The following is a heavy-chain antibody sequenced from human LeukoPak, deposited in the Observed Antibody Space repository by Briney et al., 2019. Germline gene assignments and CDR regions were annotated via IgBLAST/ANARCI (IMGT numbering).Heavy chain of an antibody. V-gene: IGHV4-39*01. D-gene: IGHD3-22*01. CDR2: IYYSGRT. Sequence: ETLSLTCTISGGSISSSSYYWGWIRQPPGKGLEWIGSIYYSGRTYYNPSLKSRVTISVDTSKNEFSLKLSSVTAADTAMYYCARLYYYNTSGPPLWGQGTLVTVSS. CDR3: ARLYYYNTSGPPL. J-gene: IGHJ4*02. CDR1: GGSISSSSYY.